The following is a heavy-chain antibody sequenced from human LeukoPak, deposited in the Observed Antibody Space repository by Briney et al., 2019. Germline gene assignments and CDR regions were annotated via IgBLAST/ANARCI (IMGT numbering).Heavy chain of an antibody. CDR3: ARVTITGTTQADY. CDR1: GVSISSGSYY. J-gene: IGHJ4*02. CDR2: IYTSGST. D-gene: IGHD1-20*01. Sequence: SETLSLTCTVSGVSISSGSYYWSWIRQPAGKGLEWIGRIYTSGSTNYNPSLKSRVTISVDTSQNQFSLKLSSVTAADTAVYYCARVTITGTTQADYWGQGTLVTVSS. V-gene: IGHV4-61*02.